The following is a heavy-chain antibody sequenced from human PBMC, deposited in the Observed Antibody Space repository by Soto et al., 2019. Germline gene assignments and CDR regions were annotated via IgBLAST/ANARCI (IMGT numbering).Heavy chain of an antibody. D-gene: IGHD2-21*02. CDR3: AIGGHVVVLPAPFDY. J-gene: IGHJ4*02. CDR1: GNTFTNYY. V-gene: IGHV1-46*01. CDR2: INPSGGHT. Sequence: ASVKVSCKASGNTFTNYYIHWVRQAPGQGLEWMGTINPSGGHTTYAQKFLGRVTMTRDTSTSTLYMELTSLRSEDTAVYYCAIGGHVVVLPAPFDYWGQGTLVPVSS.